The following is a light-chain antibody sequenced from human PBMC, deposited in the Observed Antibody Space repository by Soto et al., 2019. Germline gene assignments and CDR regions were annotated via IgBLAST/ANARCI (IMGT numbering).Light chain of an antibody. CDR2: DVS. J-gene: IGLJ1*01. CDR3: CSYAGRYTYV. V-gene: IGLV2-11*01. Sequence: QSALTQPRSVSGSPGQSVTISCTGASSDVGGYNYVSWYRQHPGKAPKLMIYDVSKRPSGVPDRFSGSKSGYTASLTISGLQTEDEADYYCCSYAGRYTYVFGTGTKLTVL. CDR1: SSDVGGYNY.